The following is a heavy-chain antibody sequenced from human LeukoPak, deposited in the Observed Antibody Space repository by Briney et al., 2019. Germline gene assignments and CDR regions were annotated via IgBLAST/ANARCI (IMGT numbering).Heavy chain of an antibody. D-gene: IGHD2-2*02. CDR2: ISAYNGNT. CDR1: GYTFTSYG. V-gene: IGHV1-18*01. Sequence: ASAKVSCKASGYTFTSYGISWVRQAPGQGLEWMGWISAYNGNTNYAQKLQGRVTMTTDTSTSTAYMELRSLRSDDTAVYYCARDYCSSTSCYMYNWFDPWGQGTLVTVSS. CDR3: ARDYCSSTSCYMYNWFDP. J-gene: IGHJ5*02.